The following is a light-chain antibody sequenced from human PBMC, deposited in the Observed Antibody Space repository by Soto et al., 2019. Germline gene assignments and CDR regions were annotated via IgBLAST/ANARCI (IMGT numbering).Light chain of an antibody. Sequence: EVVLTQSPATLSLSPGERATLSCRASESIGNYLAWYQQKLGQAPKLLIYDPSHRAIAIPGRFSGDGSGTDFTLTISSLEPEDFAVYYCQGRSDWPPRLTFGGGTKVEIK. CDR3: QGRSDWPPRLT. CDR1: ESIGNY. CDR2: DPS. V-gene: IGKV3-11*01. J-gene: IGKJ4*01.